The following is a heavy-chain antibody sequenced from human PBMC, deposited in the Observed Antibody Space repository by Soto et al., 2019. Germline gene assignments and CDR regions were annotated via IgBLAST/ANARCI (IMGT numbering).Heavy chain of an antibody. V-gene: IGHV3-48*03. CDR1: GFTFSSYE. CDR3: ARVGWYYDSSGYYNTAPFDY. J-gene: IGHJ4*02. CDR2: ISSSGSTI. D-gene: IGHD3-22*01. Sequence: LRLSCAASGFTFSSYEMKWVRQAPGKGLEWVSYISSSGSTIYYADSGKGRFTISRDNAKNSLYLPMNSLRAEYTAVYYCARVGWYYDSSGYYNTAPFDYWGQVTLVTFSS.